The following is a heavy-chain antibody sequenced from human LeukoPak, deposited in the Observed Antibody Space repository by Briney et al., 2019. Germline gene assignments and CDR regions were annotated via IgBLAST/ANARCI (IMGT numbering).Heavy chain of an antibody. CDR1: GYTFTDYY. CDR3: ATIAVTVLGDY. V-gene: IGHV1-2*02. J-gene: IGHJ4*02. D-gene: IGHD6-19*01. Sequence: GALVKVSCKASGYTFTDYYIHWVRQAPGQELEWMGWINPKSGGTNYAQKFQGRVTMTRDTSISTAYMELSRLRSDDTAVYYCATIAVTVLGDYWGQGTLVTVSS. CDR2: INPKSGGT.